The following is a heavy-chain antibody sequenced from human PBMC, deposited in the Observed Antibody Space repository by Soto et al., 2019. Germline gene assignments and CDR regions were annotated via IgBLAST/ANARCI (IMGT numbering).Heavy chain of an antibody. CDR3: VRVEYSSAWHPNY. D-gene: IGHD6-19*01. CDR2: IKSKTDRGTT. CDR1: GFTFSNAW. J-gene: IGHJ4*02. V-gene: IGHV3-15*07. Sequence: PGGSLRLSCAASGFTFSNAWINWVRQAPGKGLEWVGRIKSKTDRGTTDYAAPVKGRFAISRDDSKNILYLQMNSLKIEDSAVYYCVRVEYSSAWHPNYWGQGTLVTVSS.